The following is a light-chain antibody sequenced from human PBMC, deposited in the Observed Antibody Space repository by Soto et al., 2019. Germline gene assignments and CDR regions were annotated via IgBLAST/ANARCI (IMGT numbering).Light chain of an antibody. Sequence: DVAKTQSPLSLSATLGQPASISCTSSLSLVNSYGNSYLNWFHQRPGQSPRRLLYKASTRDTGVPDRFNGSGSRKEFAVNISRVEAEDVGIYYCMQGRFWPWFGQGTRLVTK. CDR2: KAS. CDR3: MQGRFWPW. J-gene: IGKJ2*01. CDR1: LSLVNSYGNSY. V-gene: IGKV2-30*01.